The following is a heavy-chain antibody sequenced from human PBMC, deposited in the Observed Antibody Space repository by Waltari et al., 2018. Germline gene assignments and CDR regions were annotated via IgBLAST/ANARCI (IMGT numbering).Heavy chain of an antibody. CDR2: VKSDGSDT. CDR1: GFTFSYYW. D-gene: IGHD3-3*01. J-gene: IGHJ3*01. V-gene: IGHV3-74*01. Sequence: EVQLLESGGGLVQPGESLRLSCAAAGFTFSYYWMHWVRQAPGKGLVWVSRVKSDGSDTDSADFAKGRFTISRDNAKNTLYLQMKGLRGDDTAIYYCTRGPRTGNYEYGLDVWGQGTMVTVSS. CDR3: TRGPRTGNYEYGLDV.